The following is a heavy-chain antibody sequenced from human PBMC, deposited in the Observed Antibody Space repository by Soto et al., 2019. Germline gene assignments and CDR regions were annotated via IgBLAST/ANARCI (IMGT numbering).Heavy chain of an antibody. V-gene: IGHV3-23*01. J-gene: IGHJ6*03. CDR2: ISGSGGST. CDR1: GFTFSSYA. CDR3: VMDPYTCTNRVYYMDV. D-gene: IGHD2-8*01. Sequence: PGGSLRLSCAASGFTFSSYAMSWVRQAPGKGLEWVSVISGSGGSTYYADSVKGRFTISRDNSKNTLYLQVHSLRAEDTAVYYCVMDPYTCTNRVYYMDVWGKGTTVTVSS.